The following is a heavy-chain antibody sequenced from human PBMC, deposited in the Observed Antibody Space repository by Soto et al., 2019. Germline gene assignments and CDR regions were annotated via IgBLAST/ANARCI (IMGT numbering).Heavy chain of an antibody. CDR1: GGSISSYY. J-gene: IGHJ5*02. CDR2: IYHSGST. V-gene: IGHV4-59*12. Sequence: PSETLSLTCTVSGGSISSYYWSWIRQPPGKGLEWIGYIYHSGSTYYNPSLKSRVTISVDRSKNQFSLKLSSVAAADTAVYYCARGRPIRFDPWGQGTLVTVSS. CDR3: ARGRPIRFDP.